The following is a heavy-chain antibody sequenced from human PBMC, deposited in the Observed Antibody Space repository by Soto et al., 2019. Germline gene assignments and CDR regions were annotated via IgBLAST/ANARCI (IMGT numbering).Heavy chain of an antibody. D-gene: IGHD1-1*01. CDR1: GHTSRNNG. CDR2: INANTGAT. Sequence: QVRLVQSGAEVGQPGASVKVSCKASGHTSRNNGISWVRQAPGQGLEWMGFINANTGATNYARKFRGRLTLTTDTFTRTVDMELRSLRSDDTAVYYCARGRYGDYWGQGALVTVSS. CDR3: ARGRYGDY. V-gene: IGHV1-18*01. J-gene: IGHJ4*02.